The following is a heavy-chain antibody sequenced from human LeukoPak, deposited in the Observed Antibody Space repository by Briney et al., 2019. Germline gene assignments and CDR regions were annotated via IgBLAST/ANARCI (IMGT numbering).Heavy chain of an antibody. CDR1: GFTFSSYW. J-gene: IGHJ4*02. CDR2: INTDGSIT. D-gene: IGHD2-2*01. V-gene: IGHV3-74*01. Sequence: GGSLRLSCAASGFTFSSYWMHWVRQAPGKGLVWVSRINTDGSITDYADSVKGRFTISRDNAKNTLYLQVNSLRAEDTAIYYCVRPDIVTVPLGCWGQGTLVTVSS. CDR3: VRPDIVTVPLGC.